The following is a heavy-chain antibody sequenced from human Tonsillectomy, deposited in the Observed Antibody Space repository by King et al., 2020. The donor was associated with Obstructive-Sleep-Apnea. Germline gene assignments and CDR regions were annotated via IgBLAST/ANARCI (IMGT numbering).Heavy chain of an antibody. D-gene: IGHD5-18*01. J-gene: IGHJ4*02. CDR3: AREDTAMVTGFDY. Sequence: VQLVESGGGLVKPGGSLRLSCAASGFTFSSYSMNWVRQAPGKGLEWVSSISSSSSYRYYADSVKGRFTISRDNAKNSLHLQMNSLRAEDTAVYYCAREDTAMVTGFDYWGQGTLVTVSS. V-gene: IGHV3-21*01. CDR1: GFTFSSYS. CDR2: ISSSSSYR.